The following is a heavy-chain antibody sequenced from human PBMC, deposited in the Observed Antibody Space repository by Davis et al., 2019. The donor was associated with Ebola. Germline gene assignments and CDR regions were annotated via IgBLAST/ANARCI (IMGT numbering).Heavy chain of an antibody. Sequence: GESLKISCEASGFTFGRYAMSWVRQAPGKGLEWVSSITDNAGRTYYADSVKGRFTISRDNSKNTLYLQMNNLRVDDTALYFCAKDPPAYGAVYFDNWGQGTLVSVSS. CDR3: AKDPPAYGAVYFDN. D-gene: IGHD4-17*01. J-gene: IGHJ4*02. CDR2: ITDNAGRT. V-gene: IGHV3-23*01. CDR1: GFTFGRYA.